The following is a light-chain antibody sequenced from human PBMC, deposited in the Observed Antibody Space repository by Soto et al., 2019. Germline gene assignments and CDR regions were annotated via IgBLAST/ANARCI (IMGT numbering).Light chain of an antibody. Sequence: EVVLTQSPATLSLSLGEVATLSCRASQSVSRSHLAWFQQKPGQAPRLLIYGASNRATGIPDRVSGSGSGTDFTLTINRLEPEDFAVYYCQQYASSPWTFGQGTKVDIK. J-gene: IGKJ1*01. V-gene: IGKV3-20*01. CDR1: QSVSRSH. CDR2: GAS. CDR3: QQYASSPWT.